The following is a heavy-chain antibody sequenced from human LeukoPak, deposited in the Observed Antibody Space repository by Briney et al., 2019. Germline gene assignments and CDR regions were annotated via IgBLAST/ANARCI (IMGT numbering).Heavy chain of an antibody. Sequence: GESLKISCKGSGYSFTSYWIGWARQMPGKGLEWMGIIYPGDSDTRYSPSFQGQVTISADKSISTAYLQWSSLKASDTAMYYCARAREDYYDSSGYPTPFDPWGQGTLVTVSS. CDR1: GYSFTSYW. V-gene: IGHV5-51*01. D-gene: IGHD3-22*01. CDR2: IYPGDSDT. CDR3: ARAREDYYDSSGYPTPFDP. J-gene: IGHJ5*02.